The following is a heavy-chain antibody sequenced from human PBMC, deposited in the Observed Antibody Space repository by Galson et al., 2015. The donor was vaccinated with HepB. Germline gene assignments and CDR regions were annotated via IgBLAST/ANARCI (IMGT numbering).Heavy chain of an antibody. D-gene: IGHD2-2*01. CDR1: GYTFTGYY. V-gene: IGHV1-69*10. J-gene: IGHJ4*02. Sequence: SVKVSCKASGYTFTGYYMHWVRQAPGQGLEWMGGIIPILGIANYAQKFQGRVTITADKSTSTAYMELSSLRSEDTAVYYCARGPPDIVVGGLGFDYWGQGTLVTVSS. CDR2: IIPILGIA. CDR3: ARGPPDIVVGGLGFDY.